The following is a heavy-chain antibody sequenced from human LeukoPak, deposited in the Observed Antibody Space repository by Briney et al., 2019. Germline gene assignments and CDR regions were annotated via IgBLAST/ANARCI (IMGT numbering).Heavy chain of an antibody. CDR1: GYTFTGYY. CDR3: ARDLGWSSSH. D-gene: IGHD6-6*01. Sequence: ASVKVSCKASGYTFTGYYMHWVRQAPGQGLEWMGWINPNNDGTNYAQKFQGRVTMTRDTSINTAYMELSGLRSDDTAVYYCARDLGWSSSHWGQGTLVTVSS. CDR2: INPNNDGT. V-gene: IGHV1-2*02. J-gene: IGHJ4*02.